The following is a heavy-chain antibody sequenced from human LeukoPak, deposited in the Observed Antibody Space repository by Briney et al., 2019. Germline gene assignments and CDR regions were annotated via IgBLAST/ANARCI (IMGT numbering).Heavy chain of an antibody. CDR2: ISSSSSYI. Sequence: GGSLRLSCAASGFTFSSYSMNWVRQAPGKGLEWVSSISSSSSYIYYADSVKGRFTISRDNAKNSLYLQMNSLRAEDTAVYYCAMVVAANPYYYYYGMDVWGQGTTDTVSS. CDR3: AMVVAANPYYYYYGMDV. V-gene: IGHV3-21*01. J-gene: IGHJ6*02. D-gene: IGHD2-15*01. CDR1: GFTFSSYS.